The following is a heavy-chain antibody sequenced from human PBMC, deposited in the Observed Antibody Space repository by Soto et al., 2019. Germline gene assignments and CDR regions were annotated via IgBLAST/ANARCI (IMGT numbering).Heavy chain of an antibody. CDR1: GFTFSSYS. CDR3: ARGLIPSYYDILTDPEDY. Sequence: GSLRLSCAASGFTFSSYSMNWVRQAPGKGLEWVSYISSSSSTIYYADSVKGRFTISRDNAKNSLYLQMNSLRAEDTAVYYCARGLIPSYYDILTDPEDYWGQGTLVTVSS. V-gene: IGHV3-48*01. J-gene: IGHJ4*02. CDR2: ISSSSSTI. D-gene: IGHD3-9*01.